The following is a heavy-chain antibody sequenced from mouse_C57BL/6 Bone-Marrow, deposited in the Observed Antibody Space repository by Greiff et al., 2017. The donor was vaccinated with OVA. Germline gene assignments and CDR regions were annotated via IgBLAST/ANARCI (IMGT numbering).Heavy chain of an antibody. CDR2: IYPGDGDT. CDR3: ARADGYYFLVAY. CDR1: GYAFSSSW. Sequence: QVQLQQSGPELVKPGASVKISCKASGYAFSSSWMNWVKQRPGKGLEWIGRIYPGDGDTNYNGKFKGKATLTADKSSSTAYMQLSSLTSEDSAVYFCARADGYYFLVAYWGQGTLVTVSA. V-gene: IGHV1-82*01. D-gene: IGHD2-3*01. J-gene: IGHJ3*01.